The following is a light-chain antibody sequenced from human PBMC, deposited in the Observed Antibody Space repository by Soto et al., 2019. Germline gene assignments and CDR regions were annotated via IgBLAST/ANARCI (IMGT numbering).Light chain of an antibody. V-gene: IGKV1-39*01. CDR3: QQTYRFPRT. Sequence: DIQMSQYPSSLSASVGDRVIITCRASRPNNKYLNWYQQTPGTAPKVLIYAVFSLESGLPSRFSGSGSGTDFTLTISSLQTEDFATYYCQQTYRFPRTFGQWT. J-gene: IGKJ1*01. CDR1: RPNNKY. CDR2: AVF.